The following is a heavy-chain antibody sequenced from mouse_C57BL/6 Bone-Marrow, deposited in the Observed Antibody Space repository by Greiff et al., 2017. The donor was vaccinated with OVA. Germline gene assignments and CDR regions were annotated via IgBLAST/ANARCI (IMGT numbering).Heavy chain of an antibody. D-gene: IGHD1-1*01. J-gene: IGHJ4*01. V-gene: IGHV5-4*03. CDR3: ARRDYYGRVDMYY. Sequence: EVKLVESGGGLVKPGGSLKLSCAASGFTFSSYAMSWVRQTPEKRLEWVATISDGGSYTYYPDNVKSRFTLSRDNDKNNLYLQMSHLKSEDTAIYYCARRDYYGRVDMYYWGKGTSVTVSS. CDR1: GFTFSSYA. CDR2: ISDGGSYT.